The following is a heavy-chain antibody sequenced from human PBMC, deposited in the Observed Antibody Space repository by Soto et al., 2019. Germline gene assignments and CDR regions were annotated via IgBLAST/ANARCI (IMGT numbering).Heavy chain of an antibody. D-gene: IGHD2-8*01. V-gene: IGHV3-23*01. CDR2: ISGSGGST. CDR3: AKDLDIVLMVYAIGAFDI. J-gene: IGHJ3*02. Sequence: GGSLRLSCAASGFTFSSYAMSWVRQAPGKGLEWVSAISGSGGSTYYADSVKGRFTISRDNSKNTLYLQMNSLRAEDTAVYYCAKDLDIVLMVYAIGAFDIWGQGTMVTVSS. CDR1: GFTFSSYA.